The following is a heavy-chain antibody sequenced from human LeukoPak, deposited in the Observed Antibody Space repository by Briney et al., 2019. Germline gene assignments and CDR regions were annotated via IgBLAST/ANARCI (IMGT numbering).Heavy chain of an antibody. CDR1: GGSISSGGYY. CDR3: AREMYSSSWYFDY. Sequence: SETLSLTCTVSGGSISSGGYYWSWIRQHPGKGLEWIGYIYYSGSTYYNPSLKSRVTISVDTSKNQFSLKLSSVTAADTAVYYCAREMYSSSWYFDYWGQGTLVTVSS. J-gene: IGHJ4*02. D-gene: IGHD6-13*01. CDR2: IYYSGST. V-gene: IGHV4-31*03.